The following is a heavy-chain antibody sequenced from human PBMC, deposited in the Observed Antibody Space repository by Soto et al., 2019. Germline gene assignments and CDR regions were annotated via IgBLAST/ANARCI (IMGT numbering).Heavy chain of an antibody. D-gene: IGHD3-22*01. CDR2: IWYDGSNK. J-gene: IGHJ5*02. V-gene: IGHV3-33*01. CDR3: ARDSSPYYYDSSDYRNWFDP. CDR1: GFTFSSYG. Sequence: QVQLVESGGGVVQPGRSLRLSCAASGFTFSSYGMHWVRQAPGKGLEWVAVIWYDGSNKYYADSVKGRFTISRDNSKNTLYLQMNSLRAEDTAVYYCARDSSPYYYDSSDYRNWFDPWGQGTLVTVSS.